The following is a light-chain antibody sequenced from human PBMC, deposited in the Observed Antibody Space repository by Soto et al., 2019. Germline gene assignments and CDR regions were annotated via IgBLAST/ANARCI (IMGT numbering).Light chain of an antibody. CDR2: DVS. CDR1: SSDLGGYNY. V-gene: IGLV2-14*01. J-gene: IGLJ2*01. CDR3: SSYTSSSTLVV. Sequence: QSALTQPASVSGSPGQSITISCTETSSDLGGYNYVSWYQQHPGEAPKLMIYDVSNRPSWVSNRFSGSKSGNTASLTISGLQAEDEADYYCSSYTSSSTLVVFGGGTKLTVL.